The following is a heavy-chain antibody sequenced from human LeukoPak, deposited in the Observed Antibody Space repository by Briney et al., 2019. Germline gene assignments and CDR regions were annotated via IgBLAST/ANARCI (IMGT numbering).Heavy chain of an antibody. Sequence: PGGSLRLSCAASEFTFSSYAMSWVRQAPGKGLDWVSTLGSRSADTYYADSVKGRFAISRDSSKHTLYLLMNSLRADDTATYYCAKTTETTLSYDAFDIWGQGTMVTVSS. D-gene: IGHD1-7*01. CDR3: AKTTETTLSYDAFDI. CDR2: LGSRSADT. CDR1: EFTFSSYA. V-gene: IGHV3-23*01. J-gene: IGHJ3*02.